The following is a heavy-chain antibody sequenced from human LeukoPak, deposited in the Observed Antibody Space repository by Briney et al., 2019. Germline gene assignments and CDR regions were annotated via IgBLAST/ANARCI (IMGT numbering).Heavy chain of an antibody. CDR1: GFSFSLYG. V-gene: IGHV3-30*03. CDR3: ATVLRSGNTGFAFAI. J-gene: IGHJ3*02. CDR2: ISFDGNDK. Sequence: GRSLRLSCAASGFSFSLYGMHWVRQAPGKGLEWVAVISFDGNDKFYADSVKGRFTISRDDSQNTLYLQLNSLSPDDTALYFCATVLRSGNTGFAFAIWGQGTMVTVSS. D-gene: IGHD3-3*01.